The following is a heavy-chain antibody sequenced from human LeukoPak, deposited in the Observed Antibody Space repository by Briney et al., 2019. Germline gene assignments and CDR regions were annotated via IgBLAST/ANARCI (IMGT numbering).Heavy chain of an antibody. J-gene: IGHJ5*02. Sequence: PGGSLRLSCAASGFTFSSYAVSWVRQAPGKGLEWVSSISGSGVATYSADSVKGRFTISRDNSKNTLYLQMNSLRAEDTAVYYCAKDTLLDYGSGSLNWFDPWGQGTLVTVSS. CDR3: AKDTLLDYGSGSLNWFDP. V-gene: IGHV3-23*01. CDR2: ISGSGVAT. CDR1: GFTFSSYA. D-gene: IGHD3-10*01.